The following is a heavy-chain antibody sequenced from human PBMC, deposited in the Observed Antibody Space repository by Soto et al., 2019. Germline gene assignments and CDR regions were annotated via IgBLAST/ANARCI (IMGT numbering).Heavy chain of an antibody. CDR3: AKDQQELELHNCFDY. Sequence: EVQLLESGGGLVQPGGSLRLSCAASGFTFSSYAMSWVRQAPGKGLEWVSAISGSGGSTYYADSVKGRFTISRDNSKNTLYLQMNGLRAEDTAVYYCAKDQQELELHNCFDYWGQGTLDTVSS. D-gene: IGHD1-7*01. CDR2: ISGSGGST. J-gene: IGHJ4*02. CDR1: GFTFSSYA. V-gene: IGHV3-23*01.